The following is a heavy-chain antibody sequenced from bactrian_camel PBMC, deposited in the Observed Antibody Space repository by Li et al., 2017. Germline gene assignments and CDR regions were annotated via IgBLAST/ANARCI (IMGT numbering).Heavy chain of an antibody. CDR3: AVADSAGDCYSTSEYNY. V-gene: IGHV3S54*01. D-gene: IGHD2*01. CDR1: ENRGRDC. Sequence: QVQLVESGGGSVQVGGSLRLSCSYSENRGRDCMGWFRQVPGKGREGVAAIYTAGGSTYYADPVKGRFAVSLNSAKNTLYLHMNSLKPDDTAMYVCAVADSAGDCYSTSEYNYWGQGTQVTVS. J-gene: IGHJ4*01. CDR2: IYTAGGST.